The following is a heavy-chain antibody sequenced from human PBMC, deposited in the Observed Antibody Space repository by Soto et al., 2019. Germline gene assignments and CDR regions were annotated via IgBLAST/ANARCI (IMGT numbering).Heavy chain of an antibody. J-gene: IGHJ6*02. CDR2: IYYSGST. D-gene: IGHD6-13*01. CDR3: ARVAAAGTTTDYYYGMDV. V-gene: IGHV4-31*03. CDR1: GGAISGGGYY. Sequence: SETLSLTCTVSGGAISGGGYYWSWIRQHPGKGLEWIGYIYYSGSTYYNPSLKSRVTISVDTSKNQFSLKLSSVTAADTAVYYCARVAAAGTTTDYYYGMDVWGQGTTVTVS.